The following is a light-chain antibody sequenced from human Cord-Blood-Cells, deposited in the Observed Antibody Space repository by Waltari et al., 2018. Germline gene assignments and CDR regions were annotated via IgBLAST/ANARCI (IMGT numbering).Light chain of an antibody. Sequence: QSALTQPASVSGSPGQSITISCTGTNSDVGGYNYVSWYQQHPGKDPKLMIYDVSNRPSGVSNRFSGSKSGNTASLTISGLQAEDEADYYCSSYTSSSTRMFGGGTKLTVL. J-gene: IGLJ3*02. CDR3: SSYTSSSTRM. CDR1: NSDVGGYNY. V-gene: IGLV2-14*01. CDR2: DVS.